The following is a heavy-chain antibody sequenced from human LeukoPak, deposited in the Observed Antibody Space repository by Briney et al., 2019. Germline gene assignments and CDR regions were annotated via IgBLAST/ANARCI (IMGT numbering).Heavy chain of an antibody. Sequence: GGSLRLSCAASGFTFSSNYMSWVRQAPGKGLEWVSVIYSGGSTYYAGSVKGRFTISRDNSKNTLYLQMNSLRAEDTAVYYCARDRHPLDAFDIWGQGTMVTVSS. CDR1: GFTFSSNY. CDR2: IYSGGST. CDR3: ARDRHPLDAFDI. V-gene: IGHV3-53*01. J-gene: IGHJ3*02.